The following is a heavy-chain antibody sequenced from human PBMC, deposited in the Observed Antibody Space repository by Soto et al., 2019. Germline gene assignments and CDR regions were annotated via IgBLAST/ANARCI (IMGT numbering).Heavy chain of an antibody. Sequence: PSETLSLTCSVSGGSISSHYWSWVRQPPGKGLEWIAYFYHSGSTNYNPSLKSRITISVATSKNQYSLKLSSVTSADPSVYYCARSSYYYYYMDVWGKGTTVTVSS. CDR1: GGSISSHY. CDR2: FYHSGST. V-gene: IGHV4-59*11. J-gene: IGHJ6*03. CDR3: ARSSYYYYYMDV.